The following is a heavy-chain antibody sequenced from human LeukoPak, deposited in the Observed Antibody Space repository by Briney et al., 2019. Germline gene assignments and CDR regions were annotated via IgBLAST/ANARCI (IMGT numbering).Heavy chain of an antibody. CDR3: AKTGRSDWGSSY. CDR1: GFKFDDYG. CDR2: ISGSGGST. Sequence: PGGSLRLSCAASGFKFDDYGMSWVRQVPGKGLEWVSGISGSGGSTYYADSVKGRFTTSRDNSKNTLYLQMNSLRAEDTAVYYCAKTGRSDWGSSYWGQGTLVTVSS. V-gene: IGHV3-23*01. J-gene: IGHJ4*02. D-gene: IGHD7-27*01.